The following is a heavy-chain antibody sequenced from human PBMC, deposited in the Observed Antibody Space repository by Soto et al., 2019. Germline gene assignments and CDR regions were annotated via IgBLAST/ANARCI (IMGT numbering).Heavy chain of an antibody. J-gene: IGHJ5*02. D-gene: IGHD3-9*01. Sequence: EVPLLESGGGLVQPGGSLRLSCAASGFTFYTYAMSWVRQAPGKGLEWVSSISGSGGSTFYADSVKGRFTISRDNSKNTLYLQMNSLRAEDTAVYYCAKTGLTGYSAIPNWFDPWGQGTLVTVSS. CDR2: ISGSGGST. V-gene: IGHV3-23*01. CDR3: AKTGLTGYSAIPNWFDP. CDR1: GFTFYTYA.